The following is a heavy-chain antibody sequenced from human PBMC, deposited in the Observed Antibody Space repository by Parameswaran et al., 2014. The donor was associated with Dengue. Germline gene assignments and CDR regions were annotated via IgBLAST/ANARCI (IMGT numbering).Heavy chain of an antibody. CDR2: IYWDDDK. Sequence: WIRQPPGKALEWLALIYWDDDKRYSPSLKSRLTITKDTSKNQVVLTMTNMDPVDTATYYCAHRIWFGEKEVWGQGTTVTVSS. V-gene: IGHV2-5*02. D-gene: IGHD3-10*01. J-gene: IGHJ6*02. CDR3: AHRIWFGEKEV.